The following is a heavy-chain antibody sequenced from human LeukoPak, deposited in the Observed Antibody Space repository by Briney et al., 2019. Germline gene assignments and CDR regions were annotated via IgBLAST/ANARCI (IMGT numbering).Heavy chain of an antibody. V-gene: IGHV4-30-4*01. CDR3: AREAVGSGSYDY. CDR2: IYYSGST. Sequence: PSETLSLTCTVSGGSISSGDYYWSWIRQPPGKGLEWIGYIYYSGSTYYNPSLKSRVTISVDTSKNQFSLKLSSVTAADTAVHYCAREAVGSGSYDYWGQGTLVTVSS. CDR1: GGSISSGDYY. D-gene: IGHD3-10*01. J-gene: IGHJ4*02.